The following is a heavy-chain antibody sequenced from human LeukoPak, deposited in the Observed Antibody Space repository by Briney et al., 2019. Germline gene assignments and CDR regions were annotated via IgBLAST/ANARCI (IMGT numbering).Heavy chain of an antibody. D-gene: IGHD6-19*01. CDR2: ISNDGDT. CDR3: AGDKTTGGWYEIDY. CDR1: GFIVSSNY. V-gene: IGHV3-53*01. J-gene: IGHJ4*02. Sequence: GGSLRLSCAASGFIVSSNYMIWVRQGPGKGVECVSVISNDGDTYYADSVKGRFTISRATSKNTVSLQMNSLRAEDTAVYYCAGDKTTGGWYEIDYWGQGTLVTVSS.